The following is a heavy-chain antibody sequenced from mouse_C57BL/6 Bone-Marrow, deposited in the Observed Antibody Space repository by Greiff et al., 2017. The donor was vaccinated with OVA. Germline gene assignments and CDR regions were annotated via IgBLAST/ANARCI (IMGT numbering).Heavy chain of an antibody. CDR2: IDPETGDT. J-gene: IGHJ2*01. CDR1: GFNIKDDY. Sequence: VQLQQSGAELVRPGASVKLSCTASGFNIKDDYMHWVKQRPEQGLEWLGWIDPETGDTEYASKFQGKATITADTSSNTAYLQLSSLTSEDTAVYYCTTTVVATDYWGQGTTLTVSS. D-gene: IGHD1-1*01. V-gene: IGHV14-4*01. CDR3: TTTVVATDY.